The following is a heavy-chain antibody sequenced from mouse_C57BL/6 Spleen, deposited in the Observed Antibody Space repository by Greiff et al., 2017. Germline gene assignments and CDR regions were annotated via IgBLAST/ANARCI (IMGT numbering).Heavy chain of an antibody. V-gene: IGHV5-9-1*02. J-gene: IGHJ2*01. CDR3: TRAGDYDVYYFDY. Sequence: EVKVVESGEGLVKPGGSLKLSCAASGFTFSSYAMSWVRQTPEKRLEWVAYISSGGDYIYYADTVKGRFTISRDNARNTLYLQMSSLKSEDTAMYYCTRAGDYDVYYFDYWGQGTTLTVSS. CDR2: ISSGGDYI. CDR1: GFTFSSYA. D-gene: IGHD2-4*01.